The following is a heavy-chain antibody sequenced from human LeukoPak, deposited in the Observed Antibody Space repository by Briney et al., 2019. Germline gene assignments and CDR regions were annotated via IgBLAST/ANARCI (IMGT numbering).Heavy chain of an antibody. V-gene: IGHV3-53*01. CDR2: IYSGGSA. J-gene: IGHJ4*02. CDR1: GFTVSSND. Sequence: GGSLRLSCAASGFTVSSNDMSWVRQAPGKGLEWVSLIYSGGSAYYADSVKGRFTISRDNSKNTLYLQMNNLRAEDTAVYYCARHRGISTGDFEYWGQGTLVTVSS. D-gene: IGHD3-16*01. CDR3: ARHRGISTGDFEY.